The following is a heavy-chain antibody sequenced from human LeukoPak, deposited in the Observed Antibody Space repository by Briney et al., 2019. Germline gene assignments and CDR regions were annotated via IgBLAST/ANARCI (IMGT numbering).Heavy chain of an antibody. V-gene: IGHV3-23*01. Sequence: GGSLRLSCAASGFTFSSYGMSWVRQAPGKGLEWVSVITGSGGSTFYADSVKGRFTISRDNSKNTLYLQMNSLRAEDTAVYYCAKREVVTAIKYYFDYWGQGTLVTVSS. J-gene: IGHJ4*02. CDR3: AKREVVTAIKYYFDY. D-gene: IGHD2-21*02. CDR1: GFTFSSYG. CDR2: ITGSGGST.